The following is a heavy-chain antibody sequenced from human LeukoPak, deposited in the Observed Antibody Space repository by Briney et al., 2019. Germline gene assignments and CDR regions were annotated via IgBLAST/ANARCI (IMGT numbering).Heavy chain of an antibody. CDR2: IIPILGIA. J-gene: IGHJ5*02. Sequence: GASVTVSCKASGGTFSSYAISWVRQAPGQGLEWMGRIIPILGIANYAQKFQGRVTITADKSTSTAYMELSSLRSEDTAVYYCARGSARVPAAPKWFDPWGQGTLVTVSS. CDR1: GGTFSSYA. CDR3: ARGSARVPAAPKWFDP. V-gene: IGHV1-69*04. D-gene: IGHD2-2*01.